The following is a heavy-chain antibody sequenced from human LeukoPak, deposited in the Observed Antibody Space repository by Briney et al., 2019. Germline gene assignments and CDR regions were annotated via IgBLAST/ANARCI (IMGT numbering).Heavy chain of an antibody. CDR3: AADLRKAGDYDAFDI. Sequence: SVKVSCKASGFTFNRSSMQWVRQAHGQRLEWIGWIVVGSGNTNYAQRFQERITITRDMSTSTAYMELSSLRSEDTAVYYCAADLRKAGDYDAFDIWGQGTKVTVSS. J-gene: IGHJ3*02. CDR1: GFTFNRSS. D-gene: IGHD1-26*01. V-gene: IGHV1-58*02. CDR2: IVVGSGNT.